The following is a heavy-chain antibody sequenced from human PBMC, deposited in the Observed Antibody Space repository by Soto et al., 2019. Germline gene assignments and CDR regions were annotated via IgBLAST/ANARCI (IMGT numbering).Heavy chain of an antibody. Sequence: QVQLVQSGGEVKKPGASVKVSCRASGYTFSNYGITWVRQAPGQGLEWMGWISAYNGNTNYARKLQGRVTMTTDTSTNTVYMELRSLRSDDTAVYYCAREGLLPYYYYGMDVWGQGTTVTVSS. CDR1: GYTFSNYG. CDR2: ISAYNGNT. D-gene: IGHD2-15*01. V-gene: IGHV1-18*01. J-gene: IGHJ6*02. CDR3: AREGLLPYYYYGMDV.